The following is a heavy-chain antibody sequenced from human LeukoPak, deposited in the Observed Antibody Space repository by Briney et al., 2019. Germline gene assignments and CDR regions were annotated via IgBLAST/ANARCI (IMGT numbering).Heavy chain of an antibody. Sequence: PSETLSLTCTVSGGSISSYYWSWIRRPPGKGLEWIGYIYYSGSTNYNPSLKSRVTISVDTSKNQFSLKLSSVTAADTAVYYCARAVGTIFGVDSRQQAFGYWGQGTLVTVSS. CDR1: GGSISSYY. J-gene: IGHJ4*02. D-gene: IGHD3-3*01. V-gene: IGHV4-59*01. CDR3: ARAVGTIFGVDSRQQAFGY. CDR2: IYYSGST.